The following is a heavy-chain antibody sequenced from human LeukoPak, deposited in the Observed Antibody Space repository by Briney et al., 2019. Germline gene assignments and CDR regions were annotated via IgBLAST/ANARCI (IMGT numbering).Heavy chain of an antibody. V-gene: IGHV1-2*02. J-gene: IGHJ4*02. D-gene: IGHD3-22*01. CDR2: INPNSGGT. Sequence: ASVKVSSKASGYTFTVYFIHWVRQAPGQGLEWMGWINPNSGGTNYAQKFQGRVRITRDTSISTAYMELSRLRSDDTAVFYCAVDSSASDLDYWGQGTLVSVSS. CDR1: GYTFTVYF. CDR3: AVDSSASDLDY.